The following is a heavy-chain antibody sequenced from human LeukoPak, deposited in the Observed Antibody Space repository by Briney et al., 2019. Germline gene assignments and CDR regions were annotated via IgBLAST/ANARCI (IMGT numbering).Heavy chain of an antibody. D-gene: IGHD3-22*01. V-gene: IGHV1-69*02. CDR2: IIPILGIA. J-gene: IGHJ4*02. Sequence: ASVKLSCKASGGTFSSYTISWVRQAPGQGLEWMGRIIPILGIANYAQKFQGRVTITADKSTSTAYMELSSLRSEDTAVYYCASTASDYYDSSGYYLDYWGQGTLVTVSS. CDR1: GGTFSSYT. CDR3: ASTASDYYDSSGYYLDY.